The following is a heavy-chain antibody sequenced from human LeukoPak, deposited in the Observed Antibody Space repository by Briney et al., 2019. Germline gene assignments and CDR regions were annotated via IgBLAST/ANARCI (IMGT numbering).Heavy chain of an antibody. D-gene: IGHD3-16*02. V-gene: IGHV4-30-2*01. Sequence: SQTLSLTCTVSGGSISSGGYYWSWIRQPPGKGLEWIGYIYHSGSTYYNPSLKSRVTISVDRSKNQFSLKLSSVTAADTAVYYCARGNDYVWGSYPNFDYWGQGTLVTVSS. CDR2: IYHSGST. CDR3: ARGNDYVWGSYPNFDY. J-gene: IGHJ4*02. CDR1: GGSISSGGYY.